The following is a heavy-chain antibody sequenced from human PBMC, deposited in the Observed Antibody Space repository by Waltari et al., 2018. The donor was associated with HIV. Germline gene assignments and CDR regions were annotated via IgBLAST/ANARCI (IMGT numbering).Heavy chain of an antibody. CDR3: ARDGGPPAWGSYRSYPPYFDY. CDR2: INHSGNT. V-gene: IGHV4-34*01. D-gene: IGHD3-16*02. CDR1: GGSFSGYY. J-gene: IGHJ4*02. Sequence: QVQLQQWGAGLLKPSETLSLTCAVYGGSFSGYYWSWIRQPPGKGLEWIGEINHSGNTNYNPSLKSRVTISVDTSKNQFSLKLSSVTAADTAVYYCARDGGPPAWGSYRSYPPYFDYWGQGTLVTVSS.